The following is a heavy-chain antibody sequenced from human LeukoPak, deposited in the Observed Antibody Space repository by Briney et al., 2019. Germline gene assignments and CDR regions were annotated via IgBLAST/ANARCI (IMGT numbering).Heavy chain of an antibody. CDR3: RRLTNYYERSGYYCFDP. CDR1: AGSISSYF. D-gene: IGHD3-22*01. V-gene: IGHV4-59*01. J-gene: IGHJ5*02. CDR2: IYHTGST. Sequence: SETLSLTCTVSAGSISSYFWSWIRQPPGKGSEWIGYIYHTGSTNYNTSPETRVPISVNTSKKQFSWNLTSVTAAATALYYVRRLTNYYERSGYYCFDPWGQGTLVTVSS.